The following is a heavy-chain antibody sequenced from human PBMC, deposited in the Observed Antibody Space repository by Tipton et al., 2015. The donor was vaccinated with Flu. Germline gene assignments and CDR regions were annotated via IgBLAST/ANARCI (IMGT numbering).Heavy chain of an antibody. J-gene: IGHJ3*02. CDR3: AGEGFDSSVYRAGDAFDI. CDR1: GGSISSGSYY. CDR2: IYTSGST. D-gene: IGHD3-22*01. Sequence: LRLSCTVSGGSISSGSYYWSWIRQPAGKGLEWIGRIYTSGSTNYNPSRKSRVTISVDTSKNQFSLKLSSVTAADTAVYYCAGEGFDSSVYRAGDAFDIFGQGTMVTVSS. V-gene: IGHV4-61*02.